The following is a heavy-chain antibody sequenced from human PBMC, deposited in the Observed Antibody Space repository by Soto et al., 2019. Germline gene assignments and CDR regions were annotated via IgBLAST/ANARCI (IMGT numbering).Heavy chain of an antibody. V-gene: IGHV4-39*01. Sequence: SETLSLTCTVSGGSISSSSYYWGWIRQPPGKGLEWIGSIYYSGTTYYNPSLKTRVTISVDTSKNQFSLKLSSVTAADTAVYYCARHRGYYDILTGYYTELNFDYWGQGTLVTVSS. D-gene: IGHD3-9*01. J-gene: IGHJ4*02. CDR2: IYYSGTT. CDR1: GGSISSSSYY. CDR3: ARHRGYYDILTGYYTELNFDY.